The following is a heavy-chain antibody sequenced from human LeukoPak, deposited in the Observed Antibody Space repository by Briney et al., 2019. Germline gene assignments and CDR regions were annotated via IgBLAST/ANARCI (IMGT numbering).Heavy chain of an antibody. D-gene: IGHD2-15*01. V-gene: IGHV4-38-2*02. CDR1: GYSISSGYY. J-gene: IGHJ4*02. CDR2: INHSGST. Sequence: SETLSLTCAVSGYSISSGYYWGWIRQPPGKGLEWIGEINHSGSTNYNPSLKSLVTISVDTSKNQFSLKLSSVTAADTAVYYCARERTGSGFDYWGQGTLVTVSS. CDR3: ARERTGSGFDY.